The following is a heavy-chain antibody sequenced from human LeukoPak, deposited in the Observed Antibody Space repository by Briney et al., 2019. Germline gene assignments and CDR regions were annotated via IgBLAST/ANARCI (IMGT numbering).Heavy chain of an antibody. D-gene: IGHD3-3*01. CDR1: GDPISSGSFY. J-gene: IGHJ4*02. CDR2: IYYSGST. V-gene: IGHV4-39*01. Sequence: PSETLSLTCTVSGDPISSGSFYWGWIRQPPGKGLEWIGSIYYSGSTYHNPSLKSRVTISVDTSKNQFSLKLSSVTAADTAVYYCARHSRGITIFGVVLEYWGQGTLVTASS. CDR3: ARHSRGITIFGVVLEY.